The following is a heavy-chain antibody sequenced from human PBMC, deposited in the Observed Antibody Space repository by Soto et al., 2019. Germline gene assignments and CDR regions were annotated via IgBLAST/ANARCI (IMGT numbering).Heavy chain of an antibody. Sequence: QVHLVESGGGVVQPGRSLRLSCAASGFTFNTYGMHWVRQAPGKGLEWVAVISYDGNNRYYGDSVKGRFTISRDNSKNTVYLQMNSLRVEDTAVYYCASTWSGYYYFDSWGQGTLVTVSS. CDR2: ISYDGNNR. J-gene: IGHJ4*02. D-gene: IGHD3-3*01. V-gene: IGHV3-30*03. CDR3: ASTWSGYYYFDS. CDR1: GFTFNTYG.